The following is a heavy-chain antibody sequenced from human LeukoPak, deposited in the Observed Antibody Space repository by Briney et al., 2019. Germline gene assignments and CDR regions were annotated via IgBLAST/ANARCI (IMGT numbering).Heavy chain of an antibody. Sequence: PGGPLRLSCAASGFTFSSYGMHWVRQAPGKGLEWVAFIRYDGSNKYYADSVKGRFTISRDNSKNTLYLQMNSLRAEDTAVYYCAKPHPYNWNDFDYWGQGTLVTVSS. J-gene: IGHJ4*02. CDR1: GFTFSSYG. CDR3: AKPHPYNWNDFDY. D-gene: IGHD1-20*01. CDR2: IRYDGSNK. V-gene: IGHV3-30*02.